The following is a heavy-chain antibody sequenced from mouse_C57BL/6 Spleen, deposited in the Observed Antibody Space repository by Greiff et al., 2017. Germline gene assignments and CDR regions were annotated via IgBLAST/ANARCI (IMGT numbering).Heavy chain of an antibody. D-gene: IGHD1-1*01. J-gene: IGHJ3*01. CDR1: GYTFTEYT. CDR3: ARHEEGYYYGSSYSLGY. CDR2: FYPGSGSI. Sequence: QVQLQQSGAELVKPGASVKLSCKASGYTFTEYTIHWVKQRSGQGLEWIGWFYPGSGSIKYNEKFKDKATLTADKSSSTVYMELSRLTSEDSAVCFCARHEEGYYYGSSYSLGYWGQGTLVTVSA. V-gene: IGHV1-62-2*01.